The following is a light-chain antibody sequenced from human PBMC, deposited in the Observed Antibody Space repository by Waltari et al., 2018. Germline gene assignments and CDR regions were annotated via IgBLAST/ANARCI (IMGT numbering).Light chain of an antibody. Sequence: SSELTHDPAVCVALGQTVCIPSQEHSLRLYYVTWSRQKPAQAPELVIYGKNNRPSGFPDRFSASSSGNTASLTITGAQAEDEADYYCTSRDISGDVVFGGGTKLTVL. V-gene: IGLV3-19*01. CDR2: GKN. CDR3: TSRDISGDVV. J-gene: IGLJ3*02. CDR1: SLRLYY.